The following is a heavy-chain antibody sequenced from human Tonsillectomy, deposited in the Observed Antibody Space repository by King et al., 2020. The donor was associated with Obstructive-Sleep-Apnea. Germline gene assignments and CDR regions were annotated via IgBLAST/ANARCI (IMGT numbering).Heavy chain of an antibody. V-gene: IGHV3-15*01. CDR1: GFFFNNAW. CDR2: IKSKTDGGTT. J-gene: IGHJ5*02. D-gene: IGHD3-10*01. Sequence: VQLVESGGGLVKPGGSLRLSCAASGFFFNNAWMNWVRQAPGKGLEWVGRIKSKTDGGTTDYAAPVKGRFSISRDDSKNTLFLQMSSLKTDDTAVYYCTPAFWFGETEPCFDPWGLGTLVTVSS. CDR3: TPAFWFGETEPCFDP.